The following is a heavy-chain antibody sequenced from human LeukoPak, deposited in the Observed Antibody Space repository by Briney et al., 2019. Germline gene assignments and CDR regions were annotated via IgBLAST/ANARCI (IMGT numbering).Heavy chain of an antibody. CDR1: GDSVSSNGAS. V-gene: IGHV6-1*01. Sequence: SQTLSLTCAISGDSVSSNGASWNWIRQSPSRGLEWLGRTYYRSQQWHSDYAPSMKGRITLNPDTSKNPFSLQLNSMTPEDTAVYYCGRETDFGVVTDWGQGTLVTVSS. J-gene: IGHJ4*02. CDR3: GRETDFGVVTD. D-gene: IGHD3-3*01. CDR2: TYYRSQQWHS.